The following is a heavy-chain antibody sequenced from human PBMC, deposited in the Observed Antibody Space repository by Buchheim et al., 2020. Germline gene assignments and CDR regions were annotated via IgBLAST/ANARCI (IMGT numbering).Heavy chain of an antibody. CDR3: ARGYSYGYSYFDP. Sequence: QLQLQVSGPGLVKPSETLSLTCNVSGDSISRDNYYWGWIRQPPGKGLEWIGSMYYSGNTFYNPSLKSRVTISVDTSKNQISLKVKSVTAADTAVYYCARGYSYGYSYFDPWGQGTL. V-gene: IGHV4-39*07. D-gene: IGHD5-18*01. CDR1: GDSISRDNYY. J-gene: IGHJ5*02. CDR2: MYYSGNT.